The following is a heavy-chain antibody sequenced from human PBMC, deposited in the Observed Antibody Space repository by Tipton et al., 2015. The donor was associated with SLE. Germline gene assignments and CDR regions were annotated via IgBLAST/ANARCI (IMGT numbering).Heavy chain of an antibody. J-gene: IGHJ5*02. D-gene: IGHD3-10*01. CDR3: ARAAYYYGSGSYYNVGWFDP. V-gene: IGHV4-59*01. CDR2: IYYSGST. CDR1: GGSISSYY. Sequence: TLSLTCAVSGGSISSYYWSWIRQPPGKGLEWIGYIYYSGSTNYNPSLKSRVTISVDTSKNQFSLKLNSVTAADTAVYYFARAAYYYGSGSYYNVGWFDPWGQGTLVTVSS.